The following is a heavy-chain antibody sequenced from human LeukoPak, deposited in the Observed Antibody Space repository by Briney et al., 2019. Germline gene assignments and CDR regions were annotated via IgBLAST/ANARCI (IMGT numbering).Heavy chain of an antibody. CDR2: IIPIFGTA. Sequence: SVKVSCKAPGGTFSSYAISWVRQAPGQGLEWMGGIIPIFGTANYAQKFQGRVTITADESTSTAYMELSSLRSEDTAVYYCAKGVWGVTHFDYWGQGTLVTVSS. D-gene: IGHD3-10*02. V-gene: IGHV1-69*13. J-gene: IGHJ4*02. CDR3: AKGVWGVTHFDY. CDR1: GGTFSSYA.